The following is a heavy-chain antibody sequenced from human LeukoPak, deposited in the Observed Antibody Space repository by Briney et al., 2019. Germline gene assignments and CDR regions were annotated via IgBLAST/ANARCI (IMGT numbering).Heavy chain of an antibody. Sequence: PSETLSLTCTVSGGSISSYYWSWIRQPPGKGLEWIGYIYYSGSTNYNPSLKSRVTISVDTSKNQFSLKLSSVTAADTAVYYCASNYCSGGSCYLVWGQGTLVTVSS. CDR2: IYYSGST. D-gene: IGHD2-15*01. V-gene: IGHV4-59*12. CDR1: GGSISSYY. J-gene: IGHJ4*02. CDR3: ASNYCSGGSCYLV.